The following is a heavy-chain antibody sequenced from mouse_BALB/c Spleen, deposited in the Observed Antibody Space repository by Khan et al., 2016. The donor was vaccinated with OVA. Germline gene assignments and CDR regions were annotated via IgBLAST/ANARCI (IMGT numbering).Heavy chain of an antibody. Sequence: EVELVESGGGLVKPGGSLKLSCAASGFPFSTYTMSWVRQTPEKRLEWVATIRSGSRYTYYPDSVKGRFTFSRDNDKTTLYLQMNSLKSEDTASYYCTRDGTYAHCYFDYWGAGTTVTVSS. V-gene: IGHV5-6-4*01. CDR1: GFPFSTYT. CDR2: IRSGSRYT. CDR3: TRDGTYAHCYFDY. J-gene: IGHJ1*01. D-gene: IGHD1-1*02.